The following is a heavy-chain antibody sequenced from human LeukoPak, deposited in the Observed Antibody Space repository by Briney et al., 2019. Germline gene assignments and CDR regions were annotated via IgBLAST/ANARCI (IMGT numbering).Heavy chain of an antibody. CDR3: AKDMREVLLWFGESPLGPIDY. D-gene: IGHD3-10*01. CDR2: ISGSGGST. V-gene: IGHV3-23*01. J-gene: IGHJ4*02. CDR1: GFTFSSYW. Sequence: GGSLRLSCAASGFTFSSYWMHWVRQTPGKGLEWVSAISGSGGSTYYADSVKGRFTISRDNSKNTLYLQMNSLRAEDTAVYYCAKDMREVLLWFGESPLGPIDYWGQGTLVTVSS.